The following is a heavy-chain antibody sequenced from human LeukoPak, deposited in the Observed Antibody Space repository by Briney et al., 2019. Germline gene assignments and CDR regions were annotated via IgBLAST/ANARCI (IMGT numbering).Heavy chain of an antibody. CDR3: ARVSGYCSSTSCFHYYYGMDV. CDR2: MNPNSGNT. J-gene: IGHJ6*02. V-gene: IGHV1-8*01. D-gene: IGHD2-2*01. CDR1: GYTFTSYD. Sequence: GASVKVSCKASGYTFTSYDLNWVRQATGQGLEWMGWMNPNSGNTGYAQKFQGRVTMTRNTSISTAYMELSSLRSEDTAVYYCARVSGYCSSTSCFHYYYGMDVWGQGTTVTVSS.